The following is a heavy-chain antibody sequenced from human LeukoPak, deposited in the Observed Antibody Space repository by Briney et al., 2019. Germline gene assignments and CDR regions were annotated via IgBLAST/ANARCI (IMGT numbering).Heavy chain of an antibody. J-gene: IGHJ4*02. Sequence: GGSLRLSCAASGFTFSSYEMNWVRQAPGKGLEWVYYISSSGSTIYYADSVKGRFTISRDNAKNSLYLQMNSLRAEDTAVYYCARRPYYDSSGALGNAGLWGQGTLVTVSS. CDR3: ARRPYYDSSGALGNAGL. D-gene: IGHD3-22*01. V-gene: IGHV3-48*03. CDR1: GFTFSSYE. CDR2: ISSSGSTI.